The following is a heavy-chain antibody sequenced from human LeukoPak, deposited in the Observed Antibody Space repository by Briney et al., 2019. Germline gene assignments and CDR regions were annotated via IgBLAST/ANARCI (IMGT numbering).Heavy chain of an antibody. CDR1: GFTFSSYG. CDR2: ISYDGSNK. CDR3: AKDYDGIAAAGTGFDY. D-gene: IGHD6-13*01. J-gene: IGHJ4*02. Sequence: GRSLRLSCAASGFTFSSYGMHWVRQAPGKRLEWVAVISYDGSNKYYADSVKGRFPISRDNSKNTLYLQMNSLRAEDTAVYYCAKDYDGIAAAGTGFDYWGQGTLVTVSS. V-gene: IGHV3-30*18.